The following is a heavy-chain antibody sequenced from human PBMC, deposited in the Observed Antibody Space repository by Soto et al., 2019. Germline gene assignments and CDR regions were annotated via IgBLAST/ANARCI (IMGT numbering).Heavy chain of an antibody. CDR1: GGSISSSSYY. Sequence: ETLSLTCTVSGGSISSSSYYWGWIRQPPGKGLEWIGSIYYSGSTYYNPSLKSRVTISVDTSKNQFSLKLSSVTAADTAVYFFSRTWYSRGWTLRPPLNFDYWGQGTLVTVSS. J-gene: IGHJ4*02. V-gene: IGHV4-39*01. CDR2: IYYSGST. CDR3: SRTWYSRGWTLRPPLNFDY. D-gene: IGHD6-19*01.